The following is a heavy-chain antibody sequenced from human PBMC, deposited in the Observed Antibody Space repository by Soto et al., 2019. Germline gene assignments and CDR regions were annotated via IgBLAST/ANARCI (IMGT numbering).Heavy chain of an antibody. V-gene: IGHV4-59*01. Sequence: PSETLSLTCTVSGGSISSYYWSWIRQPPGKGLEWIGYIYYSGSTNYNPSLKSRVTISVDTSKNQFSLKLSSVTAADTAVYYCARSSSYGDLYYFDYWGQGTLVTVSS. CDR2: IYYSGST. CDR3: ARSSSYGDLYYFDY. D-gene: IGHD4-17*01. CDR1: GGSISSYY. J-gene: IGHJ4*02.